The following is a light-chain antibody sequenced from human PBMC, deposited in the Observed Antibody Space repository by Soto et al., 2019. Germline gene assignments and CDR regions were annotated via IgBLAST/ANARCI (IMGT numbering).Light chain of an antibody. CDR2: DAS. J-gene: IGKJ5*01. CDR3: QQRSNWPIT. Sequence: EIVLTQSPATLSLFPGARAALSCRASQSVSNSLAWYQQKPGQAPRLLIFDASNRATGIPARFSGSGSGTDFTLTISSLEPEDFAVYYCQQRSNWPITFGQGTRLEIK. V-gene: IGKV3-11*01. CDR1: QSVSNS.